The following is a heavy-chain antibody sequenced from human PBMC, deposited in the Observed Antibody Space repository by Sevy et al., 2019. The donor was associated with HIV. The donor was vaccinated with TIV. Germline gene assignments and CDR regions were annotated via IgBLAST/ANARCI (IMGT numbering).Heavy chain of an antibody. V-gene: IGHV3-48*03. D-gene: IGHD4-17*01. J-gene: IGHJ4*02. CDR3: ARDLPPSATTVAHFDY. CDR1: GFIFSRYE. CDR2: ISHSGGDI. Sequence: GGSLRLSCAASGFIFSRYEMNWVRQAPGKGLEWVSYISHSGGDINYADSVKGRFTVSRDNAKNSLYLQMDSLRAEDTAVYYGARDLPPSATTVAHFDYWGQGTLVTVSS.